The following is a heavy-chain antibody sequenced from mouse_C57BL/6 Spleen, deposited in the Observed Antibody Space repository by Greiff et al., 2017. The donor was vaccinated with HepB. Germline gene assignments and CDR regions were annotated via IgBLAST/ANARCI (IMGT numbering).Heavy chain of an antibody. CDR2: IDPSDSET. D-gene: IGHD1-1*01. J-gene: IGHJ1*03. Sequence: VQLQQPGAELVRPGSSVKLSCKASGYTFTSYWMHWVKQRPIQGLEWIGNIDPSDSETHYNQKFKDKATLTVDKSSSKAYMQLSSLTSEDSAVYYCARNHYGSSPSWYFDVWGTGTTVTVSS. V-gene: IGHV1-52*01. CDR3: ARNHYGSSPSWYFDV. CDR1: GYTFTSYW.